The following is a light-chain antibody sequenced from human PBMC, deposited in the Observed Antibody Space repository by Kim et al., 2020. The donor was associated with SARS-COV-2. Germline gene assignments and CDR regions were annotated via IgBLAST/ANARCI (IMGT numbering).Light chain of an antibody. Sequence: LSPGQTATITCDGDTLGDKYACWYQQKPGQSPVLVIYQDSKRPSGIPERFSGSNAGNTATLTISGTQAMYEADYYCQAWDSSTLVFGGGTQLTVL. J-gene: IGLJ2*01. CDR2: QDS. CDR1: TLGDKY. CDR3: QAWDSSTLV. V-gene: IGLV3-1*01.